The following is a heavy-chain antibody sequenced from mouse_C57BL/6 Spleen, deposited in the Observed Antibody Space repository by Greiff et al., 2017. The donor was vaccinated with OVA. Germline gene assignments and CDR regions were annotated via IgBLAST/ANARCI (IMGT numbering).Heavy chain of an antibody. D-gene: IGHD2-1*01. CDR1: GYTFTDYY. V-gene: IGHV1-26*01. CDR3: ARSQYGNYVDAMDY. J-gene: IGHJ4*01. Sequence: EVQLQQSGPELVKPGASVKISCKASGYTFTDYYMNWVKQSHGKSLEWIGDINPNNGGTSYNQKFKGKATLTVDKSSSTAYMELRSLTSEDSAVYYCARSQYGNYVDAMDYGGQGTSVTVSS. CDR2: INPNNGGT.